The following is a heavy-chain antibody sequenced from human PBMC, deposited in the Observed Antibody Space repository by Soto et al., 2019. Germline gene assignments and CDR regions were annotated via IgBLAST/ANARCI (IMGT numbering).Heavy chain of an antibody. V-gene: IGHV3-53*01. Sequence: EVQLVESGGSLIQPGGSLRLSCAVSGFTVSKNYMSWVRQAPGKGLEGVSVIYSGGYTAYGDSVKGRFTISRDNSKNTLYFKKKSLWAAAVAVFYGATQPGGGGYWGQGTLVTVSS. J-gene: IGHJ4*02. CDR2: IYSGGYT. D-gene: IGHD3-10*01. CDR3: ATQPGGGGY. CDR1: GFTVSKNY.